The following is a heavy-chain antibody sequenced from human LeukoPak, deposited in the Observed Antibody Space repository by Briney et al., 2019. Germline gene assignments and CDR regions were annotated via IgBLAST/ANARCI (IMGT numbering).Heavy chain of an antibody. CDR1: GGSISSYY. V-gene: IGHV4-4*07. CDR3: ARVRGSSWYKENNWFDP. Sequence: PSETLSLTCTVSGGSISSYYWSWIRQPAGKGLEWIGRIYTSGSTNYNPSLKSRVTMSVDTSKNKFSLKLSSVTAADTAVYYCARVRGSSWYKENNWFDPWGQGTLVTVSS. CDR2: IYTSGST. J-gene: IGHJ5*02. D-gene: IGHD6-13*01.